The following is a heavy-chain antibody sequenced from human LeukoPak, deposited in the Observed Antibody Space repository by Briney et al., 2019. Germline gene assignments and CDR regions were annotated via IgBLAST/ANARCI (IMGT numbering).Heavy chain of an antibody. CDR1: GFTFSSYA. Sequence: GGSLRLSCAASGFTFSSYAMHWVRQAPGKGPEYVSAISSNGGSTYYANSVKGRFTISRDNSKNTLYLQMGSLRAEDTALYYCAKDKGYGGNSDWFDPWGQGTLVTVSS. J-gene: IGHJ5*02. V-gene: IGHV3-64*01. CDR2: ISSNGGST. CDR3: AKDKGYGGNSDWFDP. D-gene: IGHD4-23*01.